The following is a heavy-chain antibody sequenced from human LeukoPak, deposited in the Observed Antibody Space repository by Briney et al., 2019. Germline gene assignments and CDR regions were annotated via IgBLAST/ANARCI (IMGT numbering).Heavy chain of an antibody. CDR2: IYHSGST. CDR1: GYSISSGYY. V-gene: IGHV4-38-2*01. CDR3: ARNPGIAVAGQYYFDY. Sequence: SETLSHTCAVSGYSISSGYYWGWIRQPPGKGLEWIGSIYHSGSTYYNPSLKSRVTISVDTSKNQFSLKLSSVTAADTAVYYCARNPGIAVAGQYYFDYWGQGTLVTVSS. D-gene: IGHD6-19*01. J-gene: IGHJ4*02.